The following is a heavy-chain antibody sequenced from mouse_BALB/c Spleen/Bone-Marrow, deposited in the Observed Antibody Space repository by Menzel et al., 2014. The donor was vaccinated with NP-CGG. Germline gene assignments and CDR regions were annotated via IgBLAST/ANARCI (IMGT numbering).Heavy chain of an antibody. D-gene: IGHD1-1*01. CDR3: ARRYYGSTFDY. V-gene: IGHV1-4*01. CDR2: INPSSGYT. Sequence: VQGVESGAELARPGASVKMSCKASGYTFTSYTMHWVKQRPGQGLEWIGYINPSSGYTNYNQKFKDKATLAADKSSSTAYMQLSSLTSEDSAVYYCARRYYGSTFDYWGQGTTLTVSS. CDR1: GYTFTSYT. J-gene: IGHJ2*01.